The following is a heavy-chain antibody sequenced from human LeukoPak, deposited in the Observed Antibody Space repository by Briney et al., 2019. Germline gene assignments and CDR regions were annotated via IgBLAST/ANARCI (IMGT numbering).Heavy chain of an antibody. CDR3: ARQRAQWLVGMEPIV. D-gene: IGHD6-19*01. J-gene: IGHJ3*01. Sequence: ASETPSLTCTVSGGSISSSSYYWDWIRQPPGKGLEWIGSIYYTGSTDYTPSLKSRVTISVDTSKNQFSLKLTSVTAADTAVYYCARQRAQWLVGMEPIVWGQGTMVIVSS. CDR2: IYYTGST. V-gene: IGHV4-39*01. CDR1: GGSISSSSYY.